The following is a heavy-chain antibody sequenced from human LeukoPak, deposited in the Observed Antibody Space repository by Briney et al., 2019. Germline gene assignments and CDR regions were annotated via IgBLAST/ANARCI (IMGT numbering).Heavy chain of an antibody. V-gene: IGHV1-69*06. Sequence: SVKVSCKASGGTFSSYAISWVRQAPGQGLEWMGGIIPIFGTANYAQKFQGRVTITADKSTSTAYMELSSLRSEDTAVYYCAREAYSGSPMNYWGQGTLVTVSS. CDR2: IIPIFGTA. CDR1: GGTFSSYA. D-gene: IGHD1-26*01. J-gene: IGHJ4*02. CDR3: AREAYSGSPMNY.